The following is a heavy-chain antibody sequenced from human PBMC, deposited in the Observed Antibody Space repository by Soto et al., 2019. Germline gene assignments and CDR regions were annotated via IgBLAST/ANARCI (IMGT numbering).Heavy chain of an antibody. CDR1: GDSIRNYF. CDR3: AGDPGASMIENYYNGTDV. D-gene: IGHD3-22*01. J-gene: IGHJ6*02. V-gene: IGHV4-4*07. CDR2: IYTSGSS. Sequence: QVQLQESGPGQVKPSETLSLTCTVSGDSIRNYFWSWIRQPAGKGLEWIGRIYTSGSSNYNPSLKSRLTLSVDTSKNQVSLHLRSVTSADTAVYYCAGDPGASMIENYYNGTDVWGRGTTVIVSS.